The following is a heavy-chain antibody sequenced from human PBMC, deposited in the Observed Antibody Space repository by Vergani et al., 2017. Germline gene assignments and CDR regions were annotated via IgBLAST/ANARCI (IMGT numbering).Heavy chain of an antibody. CDR1: GGSISSYY. CDR3: ARGLPGGLAFDI. J-gene: IGHJ3*02. CDR2: IYYSGSN. Sequence: QVQLQESGPGLVKPSETLSLTCTVSGGSISSYYWSWIRQPPGKGLEWIGYIYYSGSNNYNPSLKSRVTISVDTSKNQFSLKLSSVTAADTAVYYCARGLPGGLAFDIWGQGTMVTVSS. V-gene: IGHV4-59*01.